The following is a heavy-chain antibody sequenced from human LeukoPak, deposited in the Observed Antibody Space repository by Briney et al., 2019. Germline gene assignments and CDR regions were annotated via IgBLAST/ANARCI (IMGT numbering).Heavy chain of an antibody. D-gene: IGHD2-21*01. V-gene: IGHV3-23*01. J-gene: IGHJ4*02. CDR1: GFTFSTYA. CDR2: ISGSGGST. Sequence: GGSLRLSCEVSGFTFSTYALSWVRQAPGKGLEWVSAISGSGGSTYYADSVKGRLTVSRDSSKNTLYLQMNSLRAEDTAVYYCARVHISMEYYFDYWGQGTPVTVSS. CDR3: ARVHISMEYYFDY.